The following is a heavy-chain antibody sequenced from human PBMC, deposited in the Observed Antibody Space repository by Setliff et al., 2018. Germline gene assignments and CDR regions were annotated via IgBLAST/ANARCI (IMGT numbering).Heavy chain of an antibody. Sequence: TLSLTCSVSGDSMGDFYWSWIRQTPGKGLEWIGHISYVGYTVYKPSLQSRVTISADTSKKQLSQTLTSVTVADTAVYYCARAKYGTTTYFESWGPGTLVTVSS. CDR1: GDSMGDFY. CDR3: ARAKYGTTTYFES. J-gene: IGHJ4*02. CDR2: ISYVGYT. V-gene: IGHV4-59*01. D-gene: IGHD1-1*01.